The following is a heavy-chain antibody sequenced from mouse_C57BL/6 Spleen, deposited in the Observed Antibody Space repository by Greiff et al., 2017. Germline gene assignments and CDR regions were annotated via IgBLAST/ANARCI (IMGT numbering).Heavy chain of an antibody. CDR3: ASYDYDGYFDY. Sequence: EVQLQESGPGMVKPSQSLSLTCTVTGYSITSGYDWHWIRHFPGNKLEWMGYISDSGSTNYNPSLKSRISITHDTSKNHFFLKLNSVTTEDTATYYCASYDYDGYFDYWGQGTTLTVSS. D-gene: IGHD2-4*01. CDR1: GYSITSGYD. J-gene: IGHJ2*01. V-gene: IGHV3-1*01. CDR2: ISDSGST.